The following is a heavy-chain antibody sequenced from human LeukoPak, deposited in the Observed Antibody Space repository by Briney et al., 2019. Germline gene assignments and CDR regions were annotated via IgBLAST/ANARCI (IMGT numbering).Heavy chain of an antibody. V-gene: IGHV3-30*02. D-gene: IGHD3-10*01. CDR2: IWYDGSNK. CDR3: AKEADYGSGPRVAVASDY. Sequence: GGSLRLSCAASGFTFSSYGMHWVRQAPGKGLEWVAVIWYDGSNKYYADSVKGRFTISRDNSKNTLYLQMNSLRAEDTAVYYCAKEADYGSGPRVAVASDYWGQGTLVTVSS. J-gene: IGHJ4*02. CDR1: GFTFSSYG.